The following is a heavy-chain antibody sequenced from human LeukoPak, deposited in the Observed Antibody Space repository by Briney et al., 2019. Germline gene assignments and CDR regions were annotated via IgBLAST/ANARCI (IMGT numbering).Heavy chain of an antibody. J-gene: IGHJ4*02. Sequence: GGSLRLSCAASGFTFSSYGMHWVRQAPGKGLEWVAVIWYDGSNKYYADSVKGRFTISRDNSKNTLYLQMNSLRAEDTAVYYCARLANYGDYFDDWGQGTLVTVSS. CDR3: ARLANYGDYFDD. D-gene: IGHD4-17*01. V-gene: IGHV3-33*01. CDR1: GFTFSSYG. CDR2: IWYDGSNK.